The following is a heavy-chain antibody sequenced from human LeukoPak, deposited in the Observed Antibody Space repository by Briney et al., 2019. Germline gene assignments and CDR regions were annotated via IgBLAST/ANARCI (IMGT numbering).Heavy chain of an antibody. CDR2: ISWNSGSI. J-gene: IGHJ4*02. CDR1: GFTFDDYA. CDR3: AKDEGDSSSFMDY. Sequence: PGGSLRLSCAASGFTFDDYAMHWVRHAPGKGLEWVSGISWNSGSIGYADSVKGRFTISRDNAKNSLYLQMNSLRAEDTALYYCAKDEGDSSSFMDYWGQGTLVTVSS. V-gene: IGHV3-9*01. D-gene: IGHD6-13*01.